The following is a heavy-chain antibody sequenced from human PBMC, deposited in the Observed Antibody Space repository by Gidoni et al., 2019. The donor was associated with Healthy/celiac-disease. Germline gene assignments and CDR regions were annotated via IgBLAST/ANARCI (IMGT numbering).Heavy chain of an antibody. Sequence: EVQLLESGGGLVQPGGSLRLSCAASGFTFRRYAMSWVRQAPGKGVEWGSAISGSGGSTYYADSVKGRFTISRDNSKNTLYLQMNSLRAEDTAVYYCAKGRVGYNWKAFDIWGQGTMVTVSS. CDR3: AKGRVGYNWKAFDI. CDR1: GFTFRRYA. D-gene: IGHD1-20*01. CDR2: ISGSGGST. J-gene: IGHJ3*02. V-gene: IGHV3-23*01.